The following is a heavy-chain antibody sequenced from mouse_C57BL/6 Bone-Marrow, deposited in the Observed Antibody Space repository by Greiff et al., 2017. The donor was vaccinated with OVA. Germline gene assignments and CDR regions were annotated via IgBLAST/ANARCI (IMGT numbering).Heavy chain of an antibody. V-gene: IGHV1-7*01. Sequence: QVQLQQSEAELVKPGASVKLSCKASGYTFTSHWMHWVKQRPGQGLEWIGYINPSSGYTKYNQKFKDKATLTADKSSSTAYMQLRSLTSEDSAVYYCVPGCSGYAMDYEGQGTGVTVSA. CDR1: GYTFTSHW. CDR3: VPGCSGYAMDY. J-gene: IGHJ4*01. D-gene: IGHD3-2*02. CDR2: INPSSGYT.